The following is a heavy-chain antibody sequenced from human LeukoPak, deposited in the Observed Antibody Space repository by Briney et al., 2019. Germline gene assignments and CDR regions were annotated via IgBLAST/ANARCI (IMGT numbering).Heavy chain of an antibody. D-gene: IGHD2-2*01. CDR1: GFTYSRYA. CDR3: AKDMGQYQLLWRYFDY. Sequence: QPGGSLRLSCAASGFTYSRYAMSWVRQAPGKGLEWVSVVSASGDKTDYADSVKGRFSISRDNSKNTLYLQMNSVRAEDTAVYYCAKDMGQYQLLWRYFDYWGQGTLVTVSS. V-gene: IGHV3-23*01. CDR2: VSASGDKT. J-gene: IGHJ4*02.